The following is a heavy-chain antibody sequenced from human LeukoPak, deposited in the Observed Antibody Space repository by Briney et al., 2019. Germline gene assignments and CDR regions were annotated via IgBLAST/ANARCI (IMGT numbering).Heavy chain of an antibody. CDR2: LYYSGST. V-gene: IGHV4-59*01. J-gene: IGHJ6*03. D-gene: IGHD3-3*01. Sequence: SETLSLTCTVSGGSLSSYYWRWMREPPGRGREWRGYLYYSGSTNYNPSLKSRVTISVDTTKNQFSLKLSSVTAADTAGYYCAREDYYDFWSGELGRGMDVWGKGTTVTVSS. CDR3: AREDYYDFWSGELGRGMDV. CDR1: GGSLSSYY.